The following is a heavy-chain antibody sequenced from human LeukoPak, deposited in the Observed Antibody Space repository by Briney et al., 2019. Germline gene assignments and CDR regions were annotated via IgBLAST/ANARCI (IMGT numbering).Heavy chain of an antibody. CDR2: ISSSSSYI. CDR3: ARKGYCSGGSCYYYFDY. J-gene: IGHJ4*02. D-gene: IGHD2-15*01. V-gene: IGHV3-21*01. Sequence: TGGSLRLSCAASGFTFSSYSMNWVRQAPGKGLEWVSSISSSSSYIYYADSVKGRFTISRDNAKNSLYLQMNSLRAEDTAVYYCARKGYCSGGSCYYYFDYWGQGTPVTVSS. CDR1: GFTFSSYS.